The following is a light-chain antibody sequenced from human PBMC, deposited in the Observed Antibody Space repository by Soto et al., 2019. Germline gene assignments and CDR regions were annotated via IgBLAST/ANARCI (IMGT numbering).Light chain of an antibody. CDR1: QSVSSSY. Sequence: ERVFTQSPATLSLSPGERATLSCGASQSVSSSYLAWYQQKPGLAPRLLIYDASIRATGIPDRFRGSGSGTDFTLTISRLEPEDFAVYYCQHYGTSPSITFGLGTRLEIK. CDR2: DAS. CDR3: QHYGTSPSIT. V-gene: IGKV3D-20*01. J-gene: IGKJ5*01.